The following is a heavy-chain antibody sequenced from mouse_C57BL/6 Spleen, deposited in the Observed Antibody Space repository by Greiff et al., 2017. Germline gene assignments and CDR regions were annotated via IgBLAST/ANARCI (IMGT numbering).Heavy chain of an antibody. V-gene: IGHV7-3*01. D-gene: IGHD1-1*01. J-gene: IGHJ4*01. Sequence: EVKLVESGGGLVQPGGSLSLSCAASGFTFTDYYMSWVRQPPGKALEWLGFIRNKANGYTTEYSASVKGRFTISRDNSQSILYLQMNALRAEDSATYYCARSPYYYGSSPYYAMDYWGQGTSVTVSS. CDR1: GFTFTDYY. CDR3: ARSPYYYGSSPYYAMDY. CDR2: IRNKANGYTT.